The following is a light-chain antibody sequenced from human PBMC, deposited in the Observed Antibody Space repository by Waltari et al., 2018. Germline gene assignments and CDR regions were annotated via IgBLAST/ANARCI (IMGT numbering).Light chain of an antibody. V-gene: IGLV1-47*01. CDR1: RSNIGSNY. CDR3: AAWDDSLSGWV. Sequence: QSVLTQPPSASGTPGQRVTISCSGSRSNIGSNYVYWYQQLPGTAPKLRIYRNTQRPSGVPDRFSGSKSGTSASLAISGLRSEDEADYYCAAWDDSLSGWVFGGGTKLTVL. J-gene: IGLJ3*02. CDR2: RNT.